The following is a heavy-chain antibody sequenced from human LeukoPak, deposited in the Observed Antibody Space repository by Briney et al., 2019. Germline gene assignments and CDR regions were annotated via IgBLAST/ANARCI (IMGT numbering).Heavy chain of an antibody. CDR2: INHSGST. J-gene: IGHJ3*02. D-gene: IGHD2-2*01. CDR3: ASRRARYCSSTSCLSNPFDI. V-gene: IGHV4-34*01. Sequence: SETLSLTCAVYGGSFSGYYWSWIRQTPGKGLEWIGEINHSGSTNYNPSLKSRVTISVDTSKNQFSLKLSSVTAADTAVYYCASRRARYCSSTSCLSNPFDIWGQGTMVTVSS. CDR1: GGSFSGYY.